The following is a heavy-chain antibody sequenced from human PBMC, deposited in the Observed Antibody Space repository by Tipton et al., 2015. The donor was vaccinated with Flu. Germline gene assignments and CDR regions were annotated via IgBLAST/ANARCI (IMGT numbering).Heavy chain of an antibody. V-gene: IGHV4-59*12. CDR2: IYDSGNT. CDR1: GASISTYY. CDR3: ASKVANWGVWEPLDY. D-gene: IGHD7-27*01. J-gene: IGHJ4*02. Sequence: LSCTVSGASISTYYWTWIRQTPEKGLEWIGHIYDSGNTNYNPSLKTRVTISADTSKNQFSLKLSSVTAADTAVYYCASKVANWGVWEPLDYWGQGTLVTVSS.